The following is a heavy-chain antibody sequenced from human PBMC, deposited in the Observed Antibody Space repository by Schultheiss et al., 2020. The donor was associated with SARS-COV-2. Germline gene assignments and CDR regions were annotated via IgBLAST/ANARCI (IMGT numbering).Heavy chain of an antibody. J-gene: IGHJ6*02. CDR2: MNPNSGNT. Sequence: ASVKVSCKASGYTFTSYGINWVRQATGQGLEWMGWMNPNSGNTGYAQKFQVRVTMTRDTSISTAYMELSRLRSDDTAVYYCARGGRAGGMTTVTTGYYGMDVWGQGTTVTVSS. CDR1: GYTFTSYG. D-gene: IGHD4-17*01. V-gene: IGHV1-8*02. CDR3: ARGGRAGGMTTVTTGYYGMDV.